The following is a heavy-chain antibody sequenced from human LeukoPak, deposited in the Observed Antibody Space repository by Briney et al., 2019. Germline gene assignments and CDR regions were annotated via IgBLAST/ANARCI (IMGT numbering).Heavy chain of an antibody. V-gene: IGHV1-69*13. J-gene: IGHJ4*02. D-gene: IGHD3-3*01. CDR1: GGTFSSYA. CDR2: IIPIFGTA. CDR3: ARPTIFGVVILDY. Sequence: SVKVSCKASGGTFSSYAISWVRQAPGQGLEWMGGIIPIFGTANYAQKFQGRVTITADESTSTAYMELSSLRSEDTAVYYCARPTIFGVVILDYWGQGTLVTVSS.